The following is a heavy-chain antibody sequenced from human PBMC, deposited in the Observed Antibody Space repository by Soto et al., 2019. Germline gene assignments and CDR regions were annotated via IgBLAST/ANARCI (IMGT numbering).Heavy chain of an antibody. Sequence: QVQLVQSGAEVKKPGSSVKVSCKASGGTFSSYAIGWVRQAPGQGLEWMGGIIPIFGTANYAQKFQGRVTITADESTSTAYMELSSLRSEDTAVYYCARIVLVPRGGRLAPGPGMDVWGQGTTVTVSS. D-gene: IGHD2-2*01. CDR3: ARIVLVPRGGRLAPGPGMDV. CDR2: IIPIFGTA. J-gene: IGHJ6*02. CDR1: GGTFSSYA. V-gene: IGHV1-69*12.